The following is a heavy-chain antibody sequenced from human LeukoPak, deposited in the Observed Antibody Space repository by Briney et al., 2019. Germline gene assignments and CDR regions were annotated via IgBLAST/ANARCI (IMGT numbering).Heavy chain of an antibody. CDR2: ISSSGSTI. CDR1: GFTFSTYT. J-gene: IGHJ6*04. V-gene: IGHV3-48*04. Sequence: GGSLRLSCTASGFTFSTYTINWVRQAPGKGLEWVSYISSSGSTIYYADSVKGRFTISRDNAKNSLYLQMNSLRAEDTAVYYCAELGITMIGGVWGKGTTVTISS. D-gene: IGHD3-10*02. CDR3: AELGITMIGGV.